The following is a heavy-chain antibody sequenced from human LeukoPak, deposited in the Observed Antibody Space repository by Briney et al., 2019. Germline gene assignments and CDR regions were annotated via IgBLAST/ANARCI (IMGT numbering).Heavy chain of an antibody. CDR3: ARLMVRGVKYYFDY. D-gene: IGHD3-10*01. V-gene: IGHV4-39*01. CDR1: GGSISSTTYY. J-gene: IGHJ4*02. Sequence: SETLSLTCTVSGGSISSTTYYWGWIRQPPGKGLEWIGSIYHSGNIYYNPSLKSRVTISVDTSKNQFSLKLSSVTAADTAVYYCARLMVRGVKYYFDYWGQGTLVTVSS. CDR2: IYHSGNI.